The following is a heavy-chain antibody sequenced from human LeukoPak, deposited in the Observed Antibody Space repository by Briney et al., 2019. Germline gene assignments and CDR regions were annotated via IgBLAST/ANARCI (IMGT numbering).Heavy chain of an antibody. CDR2: IKPDSGDT. J-gene: IGHJ5*02. Sequence: GASVKVSCTASGYTFSGYYIHWVRQAPGQGLEWMGLIKPDSGDTNYAQNFRGRVTMTRDTSITTAYMELNRLTSDDTAVYYCVRDRPHNWFDPWGQGTLVTVSS. CDR1: GYTFSGYY. V-gene: IGHV1-2*02. CDR3: VRDRPHNWFDP.